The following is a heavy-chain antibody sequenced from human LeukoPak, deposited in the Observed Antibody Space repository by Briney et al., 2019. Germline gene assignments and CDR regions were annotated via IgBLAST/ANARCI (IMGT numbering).Heavy chain of an antibody. CDR3: ARDRWLTTGFDY. V-gene: IGHV3-33*01. CDR1: GFTFSSYG. Sequence: PGRSLRLSCAASGFTFSSYGMHWVRQAPGKGLEWVAVIWYDGSNKYYADSVKGRFTISRDNSKNTLYLQMNSLRAEDTAVYYCARDRWLTTGFDYWGQGTLVTVSS. CDR2: IWYDGSNK. D-gene: IGHD5-24*01. J-gene: IGHJ4*02.